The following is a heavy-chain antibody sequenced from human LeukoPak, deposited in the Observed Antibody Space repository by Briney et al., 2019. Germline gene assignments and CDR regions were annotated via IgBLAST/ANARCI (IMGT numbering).Heavy chain of an antibody. CDR2: ISWNSGGI. CDR3: AKDRVNTMVRGVGWFDP. Sequence: GRSLRLSCAASGFTFDDYAMHWVRQAPGKGLEWVSGISWNSGGIGYADSVKGRFTISRDNAKNSLYLQMNSLRAEDTALYYCAKDRVNTMVRGVGWFDPWGQGTLVTVSS. CDR1: GFTFDDYA. V-gene: IGHV3-9*01. J-gene: IGHJ5*02. D-gene: IGHD3-10*01.